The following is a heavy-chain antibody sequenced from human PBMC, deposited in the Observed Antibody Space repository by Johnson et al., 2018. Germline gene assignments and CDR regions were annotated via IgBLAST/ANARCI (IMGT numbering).Heavy chain of an antibody. D-gene: IGHD1-26*01. CDR1: GYRFTTFY. J-gene: IGHJ4*02. Sequence: VQLVESGAEVNTXGASVKIXCQASGYRFTTFYFHWVRQAPGAGFEWMGQLHPSGGRPKYEQKFQGRVTMTRDTSTSTVHMELGSLTSGDTALDYCARESDSGSYDSHWGQGTLVTVSS. CDR2: LHPSGGRP. V-gene: IGHV1-46*01. CDR3: ARESDSGSYDSH.